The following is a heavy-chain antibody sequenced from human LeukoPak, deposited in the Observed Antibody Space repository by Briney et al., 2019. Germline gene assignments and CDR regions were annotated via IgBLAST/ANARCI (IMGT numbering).Heavy chain of an antibody. J-gene: IGHJ3*02. CDR3: ARPSSPRGTSWRGAFDI. V-gene: IGHV1-2*02. D-gene: IGHD6-13*01. CDR1: GYTFTGYY. Sequence: EASVKVSCKASGYTFTGYYMHWVRQAPGQGLEWMGWINPNSGGTNYAQKFQGRVTMTRDTSISTAYMELSRLRSDDTAVYYCARPSSPRGTSWRGAFDIWGQGTMVTVSS. CDR2: INPNSGGT.